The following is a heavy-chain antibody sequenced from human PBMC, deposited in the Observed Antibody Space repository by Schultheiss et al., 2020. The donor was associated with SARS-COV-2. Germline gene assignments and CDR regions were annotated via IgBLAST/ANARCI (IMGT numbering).Heavy chain of an antibody. Sequence: SETLSLTRTVSGGSISSGGYYWSWIRQHPGKGLEWIGYIYYSGSTYYNPSLKSRVTISVDTSKNQFSLKLSSVTAADTAVYYCARAPVTGTTSWFDPWGQGTLVTVSS. V-gene: IGHV4-31*03. CDR2: IYYSGST. J-gene: IGHJ5*02. CDR1: GGSISSGGYY. D-gene: IGHD1-7*01. CDR3: ARAPVTGTTSWFDP.